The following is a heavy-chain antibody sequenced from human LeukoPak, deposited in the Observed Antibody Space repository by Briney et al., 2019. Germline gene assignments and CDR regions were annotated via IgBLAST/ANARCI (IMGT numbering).Heavy chain of an antibody. J-gene: IGHJ4*02. CDR3: ARDPRAWNGYFDY. Sequence: PSETLSLTCTVSGGSISGYYWTWIRQPPGKGLEWIGYIYYGGSTNYNPSLKSRVTISVDTSKNQFPLKLSSVSAADTAVYYCARDPRAWNGYFDYWGQGALVTVSS. V-gene: IGHV4-59*01. CDR2: IYYGGST. CDR1: GGSISGYY. D-gene: IGHD1-1*01.